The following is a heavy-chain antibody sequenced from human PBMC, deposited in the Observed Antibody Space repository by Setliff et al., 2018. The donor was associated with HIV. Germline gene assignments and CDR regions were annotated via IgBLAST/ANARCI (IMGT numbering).Heavy chain of an antibody. CDR2: IWYDGSNK. CDR1: GFTFSTHA. D-gene: IGHD1-1*01. V-gene: IGHV3-33*01. CDR3: ARSLEIALF. J-gene: IGHJ4*02. Sequence: LRLSCGASGFTFSTHAMHWVRQAPGKALEWVAYIWYDGSNKYYADSVKGRFTISRDNAKTSLYLQMNSLRTEDTAVYYCARSLEIALFGGQGTLVTVSS.